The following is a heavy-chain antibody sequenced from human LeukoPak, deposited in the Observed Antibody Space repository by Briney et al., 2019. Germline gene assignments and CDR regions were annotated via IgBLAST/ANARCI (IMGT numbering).Heavy chain of an antibody. CDR2: IYYSGST. J-gene: IGHJ4*02. V-gene: IGHV4-30-4*01. D-gene: IGHD6-19*01. CDR1: GGSISSGDYY. CDR3: ARHLYGSGLHRIDY. Sequence: SETLSLTCTVSGGSISSGDYYWSWIRQPPGKGLEWIGYIYYSGSTYYNPSLKSRVTISVHTSKNQFSLKLSSVTAADTAVYHCARHLYGSGLHRIDYWGQGTLVTVSP.